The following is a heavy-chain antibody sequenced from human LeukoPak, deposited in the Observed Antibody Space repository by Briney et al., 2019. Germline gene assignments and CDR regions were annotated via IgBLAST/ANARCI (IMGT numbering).Heavy chain of an antibody. D-gene: IGHD3-10*01. V-gene: IGHV4-39*07. Sequence: SETLSLTCTVSGGSISSSSYYWGWIRQPPGKGLELIGSVYYSGSTYYNPSLKSQFTISVDRSKNTFSRKLSSVTAADTAVYYCARVYYYGSGSPKPSFDYWGQGTLVTVSS. CDR2: VYYSGST. CDR3: ARVYYYGSGSPKPSFDY. CDR1: GGSISSSSYY. J-gene: IGHJ4*02.